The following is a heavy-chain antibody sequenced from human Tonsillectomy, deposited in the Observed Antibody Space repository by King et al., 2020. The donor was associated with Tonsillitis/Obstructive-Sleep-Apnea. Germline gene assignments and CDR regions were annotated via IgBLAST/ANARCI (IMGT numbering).Heavy chain of an antibody. CDR2: IFPGDSDS. J-gene: IGHJ4*01. D-gene: IGHD2-2*01. Sequence: QLVQSGAEVKKPGESLKIACKASGYNFPTSWIGWVRQMPGKGLEWMGSIFPGDSDSRYSASFQGQVTMSADKSISTAYLQWCSLKASVTAMYYCARGYCISTSCYAPFDHWGHGTLVTVSS. V-gene: IGHV5-51*01. CDR1: GYNFPTSW. CDR3: ARGYCISTSCYAPFDH.